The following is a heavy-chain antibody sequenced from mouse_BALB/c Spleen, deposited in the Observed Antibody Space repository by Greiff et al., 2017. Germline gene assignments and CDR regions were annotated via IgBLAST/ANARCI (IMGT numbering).Heavy chain of an antibody. J-gene: IGHJ3*01. CDR3: AREDVAWFAY. CDR1: GYTFTSYW. V-gene: IGHV1-87*01. Sequence: VQLQESGAELARPGASVKLSCKASGYTFTSYWMQWVKQRPGQGLEWIGAIYPGDGDTRYTQKFKGKATLTADKSSSTAYMQLSSLASEDSAVYYCAREDVAWFAYWGQGTLVTVSA. CDR2: IYPGDGDT.